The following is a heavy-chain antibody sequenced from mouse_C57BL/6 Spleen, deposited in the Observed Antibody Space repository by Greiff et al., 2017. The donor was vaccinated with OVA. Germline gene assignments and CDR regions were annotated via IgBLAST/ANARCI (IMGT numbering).Heavy chain of an antibody. CDR3: ARDQITTVVATDYYAMDY. V-gene: IGHV5-4*01. CDR2: ISDGGSYT. J-gene: IGHJ4*01. Sequence: EVKVEESGGGLVKPGGSLKLSCAASGFTFSSYAMSWVRQTPEKRLEWVATISDGGSYTYYPDNVKGRFTISRDNAKNNLYLQMSHLKSEDTAMYYCARDQITTVVATDYYAMDYWGQGTSVTVSS. D-gene: IGHD1-1*01. CDR1: GFTFSSYA.